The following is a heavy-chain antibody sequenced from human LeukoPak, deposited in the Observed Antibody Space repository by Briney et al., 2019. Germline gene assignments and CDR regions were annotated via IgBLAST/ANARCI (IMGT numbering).Heavy chain of an antibody. J-gene: IGHJ6*02. Sequence: SETLSLTCTVSGGSISSYFWSWIRQPPGKGLEWIGYVYYSGSTNYNPSLKSRVTISVDTPKNQVSLKLTSVTAADTAVYYCARDQAYSAYYYDGMDVWGQGIPVTVSS. D-gene: IGHD2-15*01. CDR2: VYYSGST. CDR1: GGSISSYF. V-gene: IGHV4-59*01. CDR3: ARDQAYSAYYYDGMDV.